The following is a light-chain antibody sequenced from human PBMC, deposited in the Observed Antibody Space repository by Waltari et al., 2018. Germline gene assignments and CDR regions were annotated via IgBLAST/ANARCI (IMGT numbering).Light chain of an antibody. CDR1: QGINTY. CDR2: TAS. Sequence: DIQMTQFPSSLSASAGDRVTITCRASQGINTYLNWYQQKSGKPPKRLIYTASNLESGVPSRFSGSGSGTDFTLTISSLQPEDFATYYCLHYSDNPYSFGQGTKVEIK. J-gene: IGKJ2*03. V-gene: IGKV1-17*01. CDR3: LHYSDNPYS.